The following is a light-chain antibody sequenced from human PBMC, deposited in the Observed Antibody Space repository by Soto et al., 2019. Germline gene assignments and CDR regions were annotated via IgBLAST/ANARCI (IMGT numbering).Light chain of an antibody. CDR2: DAS. V-gene: IGKV3-11*01. CDR3: QHRNNWPLT. Sequence: EIVLTQSPATLSLSPGERATLSCRASQTISRYLAWYQQRPGQAPRLLIYDASNRATDIPARFSGSGSGTAFTLTISSLGPEDFEVYYCQHRNNWPLTFGGGTKVEIK. J-gene: IGKJ4*01. CDR1: QTISRY.